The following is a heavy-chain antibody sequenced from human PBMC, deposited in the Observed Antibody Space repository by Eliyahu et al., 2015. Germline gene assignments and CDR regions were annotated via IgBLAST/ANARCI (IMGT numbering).Heavy chain of an antibody. CDR2: IYPGDSDT. CDR3: ARSKPYSGSGSYWYFDL. J-gene: IGHJ2*01. D-gene: IGHD3-10*01. V-gene: IGHV5-51*03. Sequence: EVQLVQSGAEVKKPGESLKISCKGSGYSFTSYWIGWVRQMPGKGLEWMGIIYPGDSDTRYSPSFQGQVTISADKSISTAYLQWSSLKASDTAMYYCARSKPYSGSGSYWYFDLWGRGTLVTVSS. CDR1: GYSFTSYW.